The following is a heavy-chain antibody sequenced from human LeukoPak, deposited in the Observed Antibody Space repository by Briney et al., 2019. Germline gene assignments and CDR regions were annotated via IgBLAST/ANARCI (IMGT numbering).Heavy chain of an antibody. CDR1: GYTFTTYG. CDR3: ARKLVFDY. Sequence: ASVKVSCKASGYTFTTYGISWVRQAPGQGLEWMGWINPADGNTTSARKFHGRLIMTTDTSTNTAHMEMRGLRSDDTAVYYCARKLVFDYWGQGTLVSVSS. V-gene: IGHV1-18*01. J-gene: IGHJ4*02. CDR2: INPADGNT.